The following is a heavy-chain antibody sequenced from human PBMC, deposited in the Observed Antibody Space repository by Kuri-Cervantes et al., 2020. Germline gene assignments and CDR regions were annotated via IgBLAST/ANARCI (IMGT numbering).Heavy chain of an antibody. D-gene: IGHD3-22*01. V-gene: IGHV4-34*01. CDR1: GGSFSGYY. Sequence: SETLSLTCAVYGGSFSGYYWSWIRQHPEKGLEWIGEINHSGSTNYNSSLKSRVAISVDTSKNQFSLKLSSVTAADTAVYYCARDDDTDYYYYYMDVWGKETTVTVSS. CDR3: ARDDDTDYYYYYMDV. J-gene: IGHJ6*03. CDR2: INHSGST.